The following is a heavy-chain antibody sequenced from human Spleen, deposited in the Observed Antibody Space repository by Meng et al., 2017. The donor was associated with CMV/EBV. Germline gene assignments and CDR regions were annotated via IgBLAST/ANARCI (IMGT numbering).Heavy chain of an antibody. Sequence: GGSLRLSCAASGFTFSSFNMNWVRQAPGEGLEWVASISRSSSYKDYADSMKGRLTISRDNSKNTLYLQMNSLRAEDTAVYYCAKVVRSGSYDYYGMDVWGQGTTVTVSS. CDR2: ISRSSSYK. D-gene: IGHD1-26*01. V-gene: IGHV3-21*04. J-gene: IGHJ6*02. CDR1: GFTFSSFN. CDR3: AKVVRSGSYDYYGMDV.